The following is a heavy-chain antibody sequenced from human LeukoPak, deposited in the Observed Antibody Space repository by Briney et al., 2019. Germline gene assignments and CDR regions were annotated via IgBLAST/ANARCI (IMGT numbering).Heavy chain of an antibody. CDR3: AARSKGGY. CDR2: ISSSSSYI. V-gene: IGHV3-21*01. J-gene: IGHJ4*02. Sequence: TGGSLRLSCAASGFTFSSYGMSWVRQAPGKGLEWVSSISSSSSYIYYADSVKGRFTISRDNPKNSLYLQMNSLRAEDTAVYYCAARSKGGYWGQGTLVTVSS. D-gene: IGHD3-16*01. CDR1: GFTFSSYG.